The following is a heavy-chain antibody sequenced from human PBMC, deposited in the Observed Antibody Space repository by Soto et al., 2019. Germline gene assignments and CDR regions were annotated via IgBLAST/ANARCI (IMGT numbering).Heavy chain of an antibody. Sequence: GGSLRLSRAASGFTFSSYGMHWVRQAPGKGLEWVAVIWYDGSNKYYADSVKGRFTISRDNSKNTLYLQMNSLRAEDTAVYYCARDATIFGVVTPYYYGMDVWGQGTTVTVSS. D-gene: IGHD3-3*01. CDR2: IWYDGSNK. CDR1: GFTFSSYG. J-gene: IGHJ6*02. V-gene: IGHV3-33*01. CDR3: ARDATIFGVVTPYYYGMDV.